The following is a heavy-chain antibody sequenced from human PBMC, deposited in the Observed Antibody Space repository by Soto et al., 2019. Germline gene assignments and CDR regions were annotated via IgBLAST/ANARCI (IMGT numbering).Heavy chain of an antibody. D-gene: IGHD2-15*01. Sequence: QVQMVQSGAEVKKPGASVKVSCKASGYTFTSYDINWVRQATGQGLEWMVWMNPNIGNTVSAQKFQGRITMSRNTSISTAYIEKSSLRSEDTAEYSWAREVVRGMDIRGQGTKDTVTS. CDR3: AREVVRGMDI. J-gene: IGHJ6*02. CDR2: MNPNIGNT. CDR1: GYTFTSYD. V-gene: IGHV1-8*01.